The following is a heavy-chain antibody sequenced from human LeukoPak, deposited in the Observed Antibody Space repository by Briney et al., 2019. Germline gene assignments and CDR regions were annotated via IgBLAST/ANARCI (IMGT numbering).Heavy chain of an antibody. CDR3: ARGPRSYYDTLTGYYPFDY. CDR2: IIPIFGTA. CDR1: GYTFTNYA. D-gene: IGHD3-9*01. J-gene: IGHJ4*02. Sequence: SVNVSCTASGYTFTNYAMNLVRQPPGQGLEWMGGIIPIFGTANYAQKFQGRVTITADESTSTAYMELSSLRSEDTAVYYCARGPRSYYDTLTGYYPFDYWGQGTLVTVSS. V-gene: IGHV1-69*13.